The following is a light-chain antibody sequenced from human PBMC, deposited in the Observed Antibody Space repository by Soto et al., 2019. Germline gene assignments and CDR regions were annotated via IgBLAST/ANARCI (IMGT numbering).Light chain of an antibody. V-gene: IGKV1-5*01. CDR3: QQYYSYPWT. CDR2: DAS. Sequence: DIQMTQSPSTLTASVGDRVTITCRASQSISSWLAWYQQKPGKAPKVLIYDASSLESGVPSRFSGSGSGTEFTLTISSLQPDDFAAYYCQQYYSYPWTFGLRTKVEIK. J-gene: IGKJ1*01. CDR1: QSISSW.